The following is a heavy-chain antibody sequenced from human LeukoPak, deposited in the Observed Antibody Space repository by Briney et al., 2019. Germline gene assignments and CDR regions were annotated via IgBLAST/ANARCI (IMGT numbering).Heavy chain of an antibody. D-gene: IGHD3-16*01. Sequence: SETLSLTCTVSGGSISSSSYYWGWIRQPPGKGLEWIGSIYYSGSTYYNPSLKSRVTISVDTSKNQFSLKLSSVTAADTAVYYCARLGIHLLHYFDYWGQGTLVTVSS. V-gene: IGHV4-39*07. J-gene: IGHJ4*02. CDR1: GGSISSSSYY. CDR3: ARLGIHLLHYFDY. CDR2: IYYSGST.